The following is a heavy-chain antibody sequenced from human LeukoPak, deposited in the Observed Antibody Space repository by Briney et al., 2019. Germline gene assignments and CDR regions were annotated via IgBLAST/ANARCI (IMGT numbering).Heavy chain of an antibody. Sequence: GVSVTVSCKASGGTFSSYAISWVRQAPGQGLEWMGGIIPIFGTANYAQKFQGRVTITADESTSTAYMELSSLRSEDTAVYYCARVFLEEGVITYYFDYWGQGTLVTVSS. CDR2: IIPIFGTA. J-gene: IGHJ4*02. V-gene: IGHV1-69*13. CDR3: ARVFLEEGVITYYFDY. D-gene: IGHD3-10*01. CDR1: GGTFSSYA.